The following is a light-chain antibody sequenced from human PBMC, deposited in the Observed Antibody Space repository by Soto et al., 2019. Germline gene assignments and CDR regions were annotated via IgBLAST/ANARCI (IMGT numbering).Light chain of an antibody. CDR1: SSNIGINY. Sequence: QPVLTQPPSASGTPGQRVTISCSGSSSNIGINYVYWYQQLPGTAPKLLIYMNNQRPSGVPDRFSGSKSGTSASLAISGLQSEDEADYYCAAWDDSVSGWVFGGGTKLTVL. CDR3: AAWDDSVSGWV. V-gene: IGLV1-47*01. J-gene: IGLJ3*02. CDR2: MNN.